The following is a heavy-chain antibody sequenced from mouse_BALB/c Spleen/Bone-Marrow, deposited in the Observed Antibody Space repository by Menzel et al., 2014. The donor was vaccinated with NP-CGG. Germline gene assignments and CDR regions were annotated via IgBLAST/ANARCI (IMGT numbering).Heavy chain of an antibody. CDR3: ARGRSAY. V-gene: IGHV1-18*01. J-gene: IGHJ3*01. CDR1: GYTFTDYT. CDR2: VNPNIGDT. Sequence: EVQLQQSGPELLKPGASVKISCKASGYTFTDYTMHWVKQSPGKSLEWIGGVNPNIGDTNYNQKFKGKATLTLDKSSSTAYMELRSLTSEDSAVYYCARGRSAYWGQGTLVTVSA.